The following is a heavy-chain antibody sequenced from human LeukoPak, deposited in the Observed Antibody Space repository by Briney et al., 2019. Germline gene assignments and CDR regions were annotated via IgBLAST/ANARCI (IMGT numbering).Heavy chain of an antibody. Sequence: ASVKVSCKASGYTFTDSYLHWVRQAPGQGLEWMGWINPYSGGTNYAEKFQGRVAMTRDTSISTAYMELSRLGSDDTAVFYCVTGYRSGDYWGQGTLVTVSS. CDR1: GYTFTDSY. V-gene: IGHV1-2*02. CDR3: VTGYRSGDY. CDR2: INPYSGGT. D-gene: IGHD5-12*01. J-gene: IGHJ4*02.